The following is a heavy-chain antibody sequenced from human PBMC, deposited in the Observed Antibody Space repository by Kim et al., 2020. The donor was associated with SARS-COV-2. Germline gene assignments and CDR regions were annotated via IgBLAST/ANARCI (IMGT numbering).Heavy chain of an antibody. CDR3: ARDPGAAAQNY. CDR2: T. Sequence: TNYAQKFQGRVTMTRDTSISTSYMELSRLRSDDTAVYYCARDPGAAAQNYWGQGTLVTVSS. J-gene: IGHJ4*02. V-gene: IGHV1-2*02. D-gene: IGHD6-6*01.